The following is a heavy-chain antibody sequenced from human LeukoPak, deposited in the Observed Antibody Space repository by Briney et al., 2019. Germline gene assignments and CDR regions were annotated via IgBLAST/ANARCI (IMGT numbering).Heavy chain of an antibody. Sequence: GASVKVSCKVSGYTLTELSMHWVRQAPGKGLEWMGGFDPVDGETIYAQKFQGRVTMTEDTSTDTAYMELSSLRSEDTAVYYCATGDYYDSSGHPKWAFDIWGQGTMVTVSS. D-gene: IGHD3-22*01. CDR2: FDPVDGET. CDR1: GYTLTELS. CDR3: ATGDYYDSSGHPKWAFDI. J-gene: IGHJ3*02. V-gene: IGHV1-24*01.